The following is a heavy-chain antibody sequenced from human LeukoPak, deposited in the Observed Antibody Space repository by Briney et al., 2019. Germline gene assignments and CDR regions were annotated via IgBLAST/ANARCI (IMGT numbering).Heavy chain of an antibody. D-gene: IGHD3-22*01. Sequence: GGSLRLSCVASGFTFSSYAMSWVRQAPGKGLEFVSTISGSGGSTYYADSVKGRFTISRDNPKSTLYLQMNSLTAEDTAIYYCAREGHYDTRGPDYWGQGTLVTVSS. CDR1: GFTFSSYA. CDR3: AREGHYDTRGPDY. V-gene: IGHV3-23*01. CDR2: ISGSGGST. J-gene: IGHJ4*02.